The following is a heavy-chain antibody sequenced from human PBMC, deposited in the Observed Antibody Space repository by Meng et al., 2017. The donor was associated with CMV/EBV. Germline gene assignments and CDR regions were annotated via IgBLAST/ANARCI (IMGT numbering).Heavy chain of an antibody. CDR2: IYSGGSST. D-gene: IGHD2-2*02. J-gene: IGHJ6*02. Sequence: GESLKISCAASGFAVSCNYMSWVRQAPGKGLQWVSVIYSGGSSTYYADSVKGRFTISRDNSKNTLYLQMNSLRAEDTAVYYCAKAAGVYCSSTSCYNVGSRYYYYGMDVWGQGTTVTVSS. CDR3: AKAAGVYCSSTSCYNVGSRYYYYGMDV. CDR1: GFAVSCNY. V-gene: IGHV3-23*03.